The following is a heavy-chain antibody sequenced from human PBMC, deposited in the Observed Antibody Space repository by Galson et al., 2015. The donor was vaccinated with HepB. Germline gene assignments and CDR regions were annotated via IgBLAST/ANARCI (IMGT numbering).Heavy chain of an antibody. D-gene: IGHD3-22*01. V-gene: IGHV3-23*01. CDR1: GFTFSSYA. CDR2: ISGSGGST. CDR3: AKDWGESRGYYSFDY. J-gene: IGHJ4*02. Sequence: SLRLSCAASGFTFSSYAMSWVRQAPGKGLEWVSAISGSGGSTYCADSVKGRFTISRDNSKNTLYLQMSSLRAEDTAVYFCAKDWGESRGYYSFDYWGQGTQVTVSS.